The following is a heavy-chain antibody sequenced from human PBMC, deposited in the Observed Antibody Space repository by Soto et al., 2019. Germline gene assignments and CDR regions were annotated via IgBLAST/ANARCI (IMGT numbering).Heavy chain of an antibody. Sequence: QVQLQQWGAGLLKPSETLSLTCAVYGGSFSGYYWSWIRQPPGKGLEWIGEINHSGSTNYNPSLKRRVTISVDTSKNQFSLKLSSVTAADTAVYYCARNWYSSSYFDYWGQGTLVTVSS. D-gene: IGHD6-13*01. CDR1: GGSFSGYY. CDR2: INHSGST. J-gene: IGHJ4*02. V-gene: IGHV4-34*01. CDR3: ARNWYSSSYFDY.